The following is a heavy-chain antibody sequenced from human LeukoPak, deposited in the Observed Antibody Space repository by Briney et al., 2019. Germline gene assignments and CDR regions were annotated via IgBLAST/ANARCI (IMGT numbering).Heavy chain of an antibody. CDR1: GFTFSHFG. CDR3: AKDAQRGFDSRSSLEQ. D-gene: IGHD3-9*01. J-gene: IGHJ4*02. V-gene: IGHV3-33*06. CDR2: ICSDATNQ. Sequence: GGSLRLSCETSGFTFSHFGMHWVRQAPGKGLEWVAVICSDATNQYYADSVKGRFTISRDNFRRTVSLEMNRLRAEDTAVYYCAKDAQRGFDSRSSLEQWGQGSLVIVSS.